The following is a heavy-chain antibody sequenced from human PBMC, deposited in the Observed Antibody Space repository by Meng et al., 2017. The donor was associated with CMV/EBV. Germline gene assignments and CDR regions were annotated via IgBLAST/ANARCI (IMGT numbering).Heavy chain of an antibody. J-gene: IGHJ4*02. CDR2: IKSKTDGGTT. CDR3: TTEGIYGSNY. Sequence: ETLSLSCAASGFTFSNAWMSWVRQAPGKGLEWVGRIKSKTDGGTTDYAAPVKGRFTISRADSKNTLYLQMNSLKTEDTAVYYCTTEGIYGSNYWGQGTLVTVSS. CDR1: GFTFSNAW. D-gene: IGHD5-12*01. V-gene: IGHV3-15*01.